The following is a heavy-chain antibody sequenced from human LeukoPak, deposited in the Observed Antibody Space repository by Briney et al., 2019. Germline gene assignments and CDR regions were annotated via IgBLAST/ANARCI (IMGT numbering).Heavy chain of an antibody. CDR1: GFTFSSYS. V-gene: IGHV3-21*01. CDR2: ISSSSSYI. Sequence: GGSLRLSCAACGFTFSSYSMNWVRQAPGKGLEWVSSISSSSSYIYHAESMKGRFTISRDNAKNSLYLQMNSLRAEDTAVYYCARGENNYGYYYFDYWGQGTLVTVSP. CDR3: ARGENNYGYYYFDY. D-gene: IGHD5-18*01. J-gene: IGHJ4*02.